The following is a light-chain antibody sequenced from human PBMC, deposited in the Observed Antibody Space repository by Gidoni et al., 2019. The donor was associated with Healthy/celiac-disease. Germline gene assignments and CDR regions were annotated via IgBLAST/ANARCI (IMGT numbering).Light chain of an antibody. CDR1: SSDVGGYNY. CDR2: DFS. J-gene: IGLJ1*01. CDR3: CSYAGIYTFV. V-gene: IGLV2-11*01. Sequence: QSALTHPRSVYGSPGQSVTLSCTGTSSDVGGYNYVSWYHQPPGNAPKLMIYDFSKRPSGVLDRFSGSKSGNTASLTISGLQAEDEADYYCCSYAGIYTFVFGTGTKVTVL.